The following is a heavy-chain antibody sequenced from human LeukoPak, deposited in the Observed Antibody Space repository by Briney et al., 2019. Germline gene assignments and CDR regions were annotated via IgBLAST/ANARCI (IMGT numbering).Heavy chain of an antibody. CDR1: GYTFTSYG. CDR3: ARGLSYCSGGSCYSVRLGY. V-gene: IGHV1-69*05. Sequence: SVKVSCKASGYTFTSYGISWVRQAPGQGLGWMGGIIPIFGTANYAQKFQGRVTITTDESTSTAYMELSSLRSEDTAVYYCARGLSYCSGGSCYSVRLGYWGQGTLVTVSS. D-gene: IGHD2-15*01. CDR2: IIPIFGTA. J-gene: IGHJ4*02.